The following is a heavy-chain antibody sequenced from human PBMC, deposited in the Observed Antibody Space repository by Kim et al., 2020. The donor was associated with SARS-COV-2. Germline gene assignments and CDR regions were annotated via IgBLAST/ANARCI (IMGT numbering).Heavy chain of an antibody. CDR1: GFTFSSYG. V-gene: IGHV3-33*01. Sequence: GGSLRLSCAASGFTFSSYGMHWVRQAPGKGLEWVAVIWYDGSNKYYADSVKGRFTISRDNSKNTLYLQMNSLRAEDTAVYYCAREEYSSSSYYYYYYGMDVWGQGTTVTVSS. J-gene: IGHJ6*02. CDR2: IWYDGSNK. CDR3: AREEYSSSSYYYYYYGMDV. D-gene: IGHD6-6*01.